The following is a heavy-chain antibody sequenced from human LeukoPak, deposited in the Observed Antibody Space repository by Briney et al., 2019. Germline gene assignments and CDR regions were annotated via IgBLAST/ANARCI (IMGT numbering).Heavy chain of an antibody. CDR3: ASPPFYCSGSSCPYYMDV. D-gene: IGHD2-15*01. Sequence: GRSLRLSCAASGFVFSSFGMHWVRQAPGKGLEWVAAIWDDGSNKYYADSVKGRFTISRDNSKNTLYLQMNSLRAEDTAVYYCASPPFYCSGSSCPYYMDVWGKGTTVTVSS. CDR1: GFVFSSFG. V-gene: IGHV3-33*01. CDR2: IWDDGSNK. J-gene: IGHJ6*03.